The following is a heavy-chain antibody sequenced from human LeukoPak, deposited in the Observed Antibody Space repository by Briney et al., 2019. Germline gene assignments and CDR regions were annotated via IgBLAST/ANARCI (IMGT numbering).Heavy chain of an antibody. CDR2: IKQDGSEK. CDR3: AKDIGSYYDY. D-gene: IGHD3-10*01. J-gene: IGHJ4*02. Sequence: GGSLRLSCAASGFTFRTYWMSWVRQAPGKGLEWVANIKQDGSEKDYVDSVKGRFTISRDNSKNTLYLEMNSLRAEDTAVYYCAKDIGSYYDYWGQGILVTVSS. CDR1: GFTFRTYW. V-gene: IGHV3-7*01.